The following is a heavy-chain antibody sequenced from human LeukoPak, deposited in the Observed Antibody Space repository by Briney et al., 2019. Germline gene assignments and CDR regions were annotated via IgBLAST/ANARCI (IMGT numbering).Heavy chain of an antibody. Sequence: GGSLRLSCAASGFTFNLYGTSWVRQAPGKGLEWVSVISAIGDIYYADSVKGRFTISRDNSKNMLYLQMNSLRAEDTAVYYCAKAMAGGYTYGPFDNWGLGALVTVSS. D-gene: IGHD5-18*01. V-gene: IGHV3-23*01. CDR1: GFTFNLYG. CDR3: AKAMAGGYTYGPFDN. CDR2: ISAIGDI. J-gene: IGHJ4*02.